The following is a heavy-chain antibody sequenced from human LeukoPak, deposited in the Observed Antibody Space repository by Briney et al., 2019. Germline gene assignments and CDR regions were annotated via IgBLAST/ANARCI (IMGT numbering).Heavy chain of an antibody. D-gene: IGHD3-10*01. CDR2: IIPILGIA. CDR3: ARDSGMVRGTVDY. CDR1: GGTFSSYA. V-gene: IGHV1-69*04. Sequence: SVKVSCKASGGTFSSYAISWVRQAPGQGLEWMGRIIPILGIANYAQKFQGRVTMTRDTSTGTVYMELSSLRSEDTAVYYCARDSGMVRGTVDYWGQGTLVTVSS. J-gene: IGHJ4*02.